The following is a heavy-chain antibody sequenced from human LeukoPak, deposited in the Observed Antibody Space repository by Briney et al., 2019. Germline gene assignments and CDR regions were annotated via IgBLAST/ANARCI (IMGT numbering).Heavy chain of an antibody. CDR1: GFTFSSYW. D-gene: IGHD3-10*01. Sequence: GGSLRLSCAASGFTFSSYWMSWVRQAPGKGLEWVANIKQDGSEKYYVDSVKGRFTISRDDAKNSLYLQMNSLRAEDTAVYFCARDKGGMVPFDYWGQGTLVTVSS. J-gene: IGHJ4*02. CDR2: IKQDGSEK. V-gene: IGHV3-7*01. CDR3: ARDKGGMVPFDY.